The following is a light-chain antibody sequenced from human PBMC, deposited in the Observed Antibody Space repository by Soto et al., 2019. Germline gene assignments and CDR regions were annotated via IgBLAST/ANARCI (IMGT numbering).Light chain of an antibody. CDR2: EVS. Sequence: QPVLTQPPSASGSPGQSVTISCTGTSSDVGGYNYVSWYQQHPGKVPKVIVYEVSKRPSGVPDRFSGSKSGNTASLTVSGLQAEDEADYYCSSYAGGNVLFGGGTKLTVL. V-gene: IGLV2-8*01. J-gene: IGLJ2*01. CDR1: SSDVGGYNY. CDR3: SSYAGGNVL.